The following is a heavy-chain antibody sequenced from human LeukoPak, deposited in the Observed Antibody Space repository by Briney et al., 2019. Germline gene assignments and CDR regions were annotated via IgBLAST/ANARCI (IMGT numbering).Heavy chain of an antibody. V-gene: IGHV1-2*02. Sequence: ASVTVTFKAFGYTFTGYYLHWVRQPPGQGLEWMGGINPNSGGTNYARKFQGRVTMTRDTSISTAYMELSRLRSDDTAVYYCARSRATYYYDSTLAYDYWGQGTLVTVSS. CDR1: GYTFTGYY. J-gene: IGHJ4*02. D-gene: IGHD3-22*01. CDR2: INPNSGGT. CDR3: ARSRATYYYDSTLAYDY.